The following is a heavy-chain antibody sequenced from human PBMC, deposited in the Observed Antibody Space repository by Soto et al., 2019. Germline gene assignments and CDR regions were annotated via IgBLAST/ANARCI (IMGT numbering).Heavy chain of an antibody. V-gene: IGHV3-48*01. J-gene: IGHJ5*02. CDR2: ISSSSSTI. CDR1: GFTFSSYS. Sequence: PGGSLRLSCAASGFTFSSYSMNWVRQAPGKGLEWVSYISSSSSTIYYADSVKGRFTISRDNAKNSLYLQMNSLRAEDTAVYYCARDRFDYYDSSGYWRFDPWGQGTLVTVS. CDR3: ARDRFDYYDSSGYWRFDP. D-gene: IGHD3-22*01.